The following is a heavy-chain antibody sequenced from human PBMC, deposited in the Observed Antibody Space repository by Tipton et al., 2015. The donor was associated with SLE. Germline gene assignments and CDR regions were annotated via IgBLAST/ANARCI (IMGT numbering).Heavy chain of an antibody. J-gene: IGHJ2*01. V-gene: IGHV3-48*03. CDR3: ARAGGAAGWRWYFDL. CDR1: GFTFSSYE. CDR2: ISSSGTTI. Sequence: GSLRLSCAASGFTFSSYEMNWVRQAPGKGPEWVSYISSSGTTIYYADSVKGRFTISRDNAKNSLYLQMNSLRAEDTAVYYCARAGGAAGWRWYFDLWGRGTLVTVSS. D-gene: IGHD6-13*01.